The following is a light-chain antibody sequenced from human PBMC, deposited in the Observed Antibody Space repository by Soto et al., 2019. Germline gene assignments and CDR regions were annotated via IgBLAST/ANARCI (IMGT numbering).Light chain of an antibody. CDR1: SSDVGGYNY. Sequence: QSALTQPASVSGSPGQSITISCTGTSSDVGGYNYVSWYQQHPDKAPKLMIYEVSNRPSGVSNRFSGSKSGNTASLTISGLQSVDEGNYYCSSYTRGSTLVFGGGTQLTVL. J-gene: IGLJ3*02. CDR3: SSYTRGSTLV. V-gene: IGLV2-14*01. CDR2: EVS.